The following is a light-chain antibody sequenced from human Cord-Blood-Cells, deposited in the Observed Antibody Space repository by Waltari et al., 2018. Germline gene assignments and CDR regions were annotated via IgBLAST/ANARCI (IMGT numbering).Light chain of an antibody. V-gene: IGKV1-39*01. J-gene: IGKJ1*01. Sequence: DIQMTQSRSSLSASVGDRVTITCRASQSISSYLNWYPQKPGKAPKLLIYAASSLQSGVPSRFSGSGSGTDFTLTISSLQPEDFATYYCQQSYSTFGQGTKVEIK. CDR1: QSISSY. CDR2: AAS. CDR3: QQSYST.